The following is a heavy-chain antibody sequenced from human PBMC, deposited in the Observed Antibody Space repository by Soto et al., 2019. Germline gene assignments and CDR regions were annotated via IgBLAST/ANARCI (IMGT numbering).Heavy chain of an antibody. V-gene: IGHV3-53*01. J-gene: IGHJ4*02. CDR1: GFTVSNNH. CDR2: VHGGGST. CDR3: AGRVTTAGSLDY. D-gene: IGHD1-26*01. Sequence: VQLVESGGGLIQPGGSLRLSCAASGFTVSNNHMTWVRQAAGKGLELVSFVHGGGSTSYADYVKGRFTISRDNSKNTLYLQLDSLRAEDSAIYYCAGRVTTAGSLDYWGRGTLVTVSS.